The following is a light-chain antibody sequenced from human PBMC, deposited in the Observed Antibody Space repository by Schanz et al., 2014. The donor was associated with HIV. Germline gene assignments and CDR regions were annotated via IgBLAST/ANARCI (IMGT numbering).Light chain of an antibody. J-gene: IGKJ3*01. CDR3: QQYGSS. CDR2: ATS. CDR1: QSVGGSQ. V-gene: IGKV3-20*01. Sequence: PGERATLSCRTSQSVGGSQLAWYQHKRGQAPRLLIYATSFRATGIPDRFSGSGSGTDFTLTISRLEPEDFAVYYCQQYGSSFGPGTKVDIK.